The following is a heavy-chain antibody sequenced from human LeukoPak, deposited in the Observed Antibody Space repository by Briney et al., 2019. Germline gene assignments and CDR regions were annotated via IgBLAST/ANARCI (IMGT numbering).Heavy chain of an antibody. CDR2: ISGSGGST. V-gene: IGHV3-23*01. Sequence: GGSLRLSCAASGLTFSSYAMSWVRQAPGKGLEWVSAISGSGGSTYYADSVKGRFTISRDNSKNTLYLQMNSLRAEDTAVYYCAKPRLRLGELSPNWFDPWGQGTLVTVSS. CDR1: GLTFSSYA. D-gene: IGHD3-16*02. J-gene: IGHJ5*02. CDR3: AKPRLRLGELSPNWFDP.